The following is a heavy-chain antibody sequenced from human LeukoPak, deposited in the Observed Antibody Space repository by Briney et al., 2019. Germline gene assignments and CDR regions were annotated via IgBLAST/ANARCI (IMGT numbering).Heavy chain of an antibody. CDR2: ISGSGGST. V-gene: IGHV3-23*01. CDR3: ARVRYYYDSSGYYYERYFDY. J-gene: IGHJ4*02. CDR1: GFTFSSYG. Sequence: GGTLRLSCAASGFTFSSYGMSWVRQAPGKGLEWVSAISGSGGSTYYADSVKGRFTISRDNSKNTLYLQMGSLRAEDMAVYYCARVRYYYDSSGYYYERYFDYWGQGTLVTVST. D-gene: IGHD3-22*01.